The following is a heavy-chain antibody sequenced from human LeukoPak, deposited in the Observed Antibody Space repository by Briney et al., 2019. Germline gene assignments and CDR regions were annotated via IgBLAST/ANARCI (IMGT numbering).Heavy chain of an antibody. D-gene: IGHD4-17*01. CDR1: GFTFSSYA. V-gene: IGHV3-23*01. CDR3: AKVPEYGDLYYFDY. J-gene: IGHJ4*02. CDR2: ISSGGGST. Sequence: GGSLRLSCAASGFTFSSYAMSWVRQAPGKGLEWVSLISSGGGSTYHADSVKGRFTISRDNSKNTLYLQMNSLRAEDTAVYYCAKVPEYGDLYYFDYWGQGTLVTVSS.